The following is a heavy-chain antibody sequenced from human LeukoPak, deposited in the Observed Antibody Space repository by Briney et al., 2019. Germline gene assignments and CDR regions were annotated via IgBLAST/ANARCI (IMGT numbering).Heavy chain of an antibody. CDR3: ARGYYDILTGYYNYFDY. V-gene: IGHV4-39*07. Sequence: SETLSLTCTVSGGSISSSNYYWGWIRQPPGKGLEWIGSIYYSGSTNFNPSLKSRATMSVDTSKNQFSLKLSSVTAADTAVYYCARGYYDILTGYYNYFDYWGQGTLVTVSS. CDR2: IYYSGST. CDR1: GGSISSSNYY. D-gene: IGHD3-9*01. J-gene: IGHJ4*02.